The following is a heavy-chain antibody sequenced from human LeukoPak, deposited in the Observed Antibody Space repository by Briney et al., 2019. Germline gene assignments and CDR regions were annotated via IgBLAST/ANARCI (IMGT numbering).Heavy chain of an antibody. D-gene: IGHD3-10*01. CDR3: AKDRGAKGGNWFDP. CDR1: GFTFSSYA. J-gene: IGHJ5*02. Sequence: GGSLRLSCAASGFTFSSYAMHWVRQAPGKGLEWVAVISYDGSNKYYADSVKGRFTISRDNSKNTLYLQMNSLRAEDTAVYYCAKDRGAKGGNWFDPWGQGTLVTVSS. CDR2: ISYDGSNK. V-gene: IGHV3-30-3*01.